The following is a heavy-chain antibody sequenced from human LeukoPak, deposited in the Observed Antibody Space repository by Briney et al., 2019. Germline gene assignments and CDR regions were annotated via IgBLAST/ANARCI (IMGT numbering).Heavy chain of an antibody. V-gene: IGHV3-7*01. D-gene: IGHD3-22*01. Sequence: PGGSLRLSCEASGFTFTKFWMSWVRQAPGKGLEWVANIQEDGKKENYVDSVRGRFTISRDNAKNSIYLQMNSLRVEDTAVYYCARGATVFNYYDSSGYFRSDAFDIWGQGTMVTVSS. CDR3: ARGATVFNYYDSSGYFRSDAFDI. CDR2: IQEDGKKE. CDR1: GFTFTKFW. J-gene: IGHJ3*02.